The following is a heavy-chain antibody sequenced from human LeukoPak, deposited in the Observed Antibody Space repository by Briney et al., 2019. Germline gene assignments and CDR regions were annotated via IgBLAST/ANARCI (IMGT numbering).Heavy chain of an antibody. CDR2: IYYSGST. CDR3: AREYSGSQDGFDI. CDR1: GGPISSYY. J-gene: IGHJ3*02. V-gene: IGHV4-59*01. D-gene: IGHD1-26*01. Sequence: PSETLSLTCTVSGGPISSYYWSWIRQSPGKGLEGIGYIYYSGSTNYNPSLRSRVTISVDTSKNQFSLKLSSVTAADTAVYYCAREYSGSQDGFDIWGQGTMVTVSS.